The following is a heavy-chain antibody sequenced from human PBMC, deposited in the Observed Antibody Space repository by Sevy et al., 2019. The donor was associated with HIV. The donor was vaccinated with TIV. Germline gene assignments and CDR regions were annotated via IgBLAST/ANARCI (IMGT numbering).Heavy chain of an antibody. D-gene: IGHD3-9*01. CDR1: GFTSSSYA. J-gene: IGHJ4*02. V-gene: IGHV3-23*01. CDR3: ARDRATSATGTLFDY. Sequence: GSLRLSCAASGFTSSSYAMSWVRQPPGRGLEWVSTLSDSGVSTYYADSVKGRFTISRDNSKNILYLRMNSLRAEDTAVYYCARDRATSATGTLFDYWGQGTLVTVSS. CDR2: LSDSGVST.